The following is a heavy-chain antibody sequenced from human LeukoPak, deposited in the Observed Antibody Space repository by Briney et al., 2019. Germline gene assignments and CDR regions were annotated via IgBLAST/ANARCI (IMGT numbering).Heavy chain of an antibody. Sequence: GGSLRHSCAASGFTFSSYSMNWVRQAPGKGLEWVSSISSSSSYIYYADSVKGRFTISRDNAKNSLYLQMNSLRAEDTAVYYCARTSNYGDHTFDYWGQGTLVAVSS. CDR1: GFTFSSYS. CDR3: ARTSNYGDHTFDY. J-gene: IGHJ4*02. D-gene: IGHD4-17*01. V-gene: IGHV3-21*01. CDR2: ISSSSSYI.